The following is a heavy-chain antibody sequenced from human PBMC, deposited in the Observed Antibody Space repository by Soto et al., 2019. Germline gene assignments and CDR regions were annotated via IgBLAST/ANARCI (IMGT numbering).Heavy chain of an antibody. J-gene: IGHJ4*02. D-gene: IGHD6-19*01. CDR2: IYHSGST. CDR3: ARVPIAVAGPFDY. Sequence: QVQLQESGPGLVKPSGTLSLTCAVSGGSISSSNWWSWVRQPPGKGLEWIGEIYHSGSTNYNPSLQRRVTIAVYKSKNQFSLKLSPVTAADTAVYYCARVPIAVAGPFDYWGQGTLVTVSS. CDR1: GGSISSSNW. V-gene: IGHV4-4*02.